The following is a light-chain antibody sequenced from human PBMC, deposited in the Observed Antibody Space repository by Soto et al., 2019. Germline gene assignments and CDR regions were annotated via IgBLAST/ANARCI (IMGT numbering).Light chain of an antibody. CDR2: ANT. Sequence: QSVLKQPPSLSGAPGQRVTISCTGSSSNIGAGYDVHWYQQLPGTAPKLLIYANTNRPSGVPDRFSGSKSGTSASLAISGLQSEDEADYYCAAWDDSLNGLYVFGTGTKVT. CDR3: AAWDDSLNGLYV. CDR1: SSNIGAGYD. V-gene: IGLV1-40*01. J-gene: IGLJ1*01.